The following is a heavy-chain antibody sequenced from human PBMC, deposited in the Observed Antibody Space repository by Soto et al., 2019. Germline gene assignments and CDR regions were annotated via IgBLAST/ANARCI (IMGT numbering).Heavy chain of an antibody. J-gene: IGHJ4*02. Sequence: ASVKVSCKASGYTFTSYGISWVRQAPGQGLEWMGWISAYNGNTNYAQKLQGRVTMPTDTPTSTAYMELRSLRSDDTAVYYCARDRGIAVAGDYDYWGQGTLVTVS. D-gene: IGHD6-19*01. CDR3: ARDRGIAVAGDYDY. V-gene: IGHV1-18*04. CDR1: GYTFTSYG. CDR2: ISAYNGNT.